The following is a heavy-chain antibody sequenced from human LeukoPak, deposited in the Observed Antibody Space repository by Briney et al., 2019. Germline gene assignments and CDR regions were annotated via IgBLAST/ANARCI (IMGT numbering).Heavy chain of an antibody. D-gene: IGHD3-9*01. V-gene: IGHV1-69*05. J-gene: IGHJ5*02. CDR2: IIPIFGTA. CDR1: GGTFSSYA. Sequence: ASVKVSCKASGGTFSSYAISWVRQAPGQGLEWMGGIIPIFGTANYAQKFQGRVTITTDESTSTAYMELSSLRSEDTAVYCCARGPTHYDILTGYSAPNWFDPWGQGTLVTVSS. CDR3: ARGPTHYDILTGYSAPNWFDP.